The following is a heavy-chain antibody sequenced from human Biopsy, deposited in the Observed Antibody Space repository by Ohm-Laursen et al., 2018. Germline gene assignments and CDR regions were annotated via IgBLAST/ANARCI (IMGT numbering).Heavy chain of an antibody. V-gene: IGHV1-69*04. D-gene: IGHD5-24*01. J-gene: IGHJ4*02. CDR1: GDSFSNYA. CDR2: IIPILGIP. Sequence: SVKVSCKASGDSFSNYAISWVRQAPAQGLEWMGRIIPILGIPNIAQKFQARVTITAEVPTNTVYMELSSLTSEDTAVYYCARAGRDGYNWDYFDFGGQGTRVTVSS. CDR3: ARAGRDGYNWDYFDF.